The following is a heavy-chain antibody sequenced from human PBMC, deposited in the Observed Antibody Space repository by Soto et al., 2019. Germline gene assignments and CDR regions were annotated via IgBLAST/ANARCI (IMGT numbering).Heavy chain of an antibody. Sequence: EVQLLESGGGLVQPGGSLRLACAASGFTFSSYAMSWVRQAPGKGLEWISSISGSGGSTYYADSVKGRFTISRDNSKNTRYVQVSSLRAEDTAVYYCTKRTNSGSYPNFSDSWGQGTLVTVSS. CDR1: GFTFSSYA. CDR3: TKRTNSGSYPNFSDS. V-gene: IGHV3-23*01. CDR2: ISGSGGST. J-gene: IGHJ4*02. D-gene: IGHD1-26*01.